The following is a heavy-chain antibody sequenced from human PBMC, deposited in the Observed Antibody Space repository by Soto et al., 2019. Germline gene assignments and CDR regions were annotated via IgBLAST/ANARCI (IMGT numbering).Heavy chain of an antibody. CDR3: ARSTYGEGYPHFFAD. CDR1: GGSIHDIDSY. J-gene: IGHJ4*02. V-gene: IGHV4-30-4*01. D-gene: IGHD3-16*02. CDR2: IHNSGNT. Sequence: QVQLQESGPGLVMPSQTLSLTCTVSGGSIHDIDSYWTWIRQSPGRGPEWIGYIHNSGNTFYSPSLKRRFAKSIDTSKSQFALKLSAVTAADTAFYYCARSTYGEGYPHFFADWGQGTLVTVSS.